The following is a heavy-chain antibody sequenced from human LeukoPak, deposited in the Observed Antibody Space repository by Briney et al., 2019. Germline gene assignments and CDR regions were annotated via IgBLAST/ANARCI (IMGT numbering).Heavy chain of an antibody. Sequence: ASVKVSCKASGYTFTSYDINWVRQATGQGLEWMGWMNPNSGNTGYAQKFQGRVTMTRNTSISTAYMELSSLRSDDTAVYYCARDWGCSSTSCYYHHAFDIWGQGTMVTVSS. CDR3: ARDWGCSSTSCYYHHAFDI. V-gene: IGHV1-8*01. J-gene: IGHJ3*02. D-gene: IGHD2-2*01. CDR2: MNPNSGNT. CDR1: GYTFTSYD.